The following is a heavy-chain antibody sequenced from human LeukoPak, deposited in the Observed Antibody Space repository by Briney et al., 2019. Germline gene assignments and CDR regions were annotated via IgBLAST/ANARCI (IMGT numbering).Heavy chain of an antibody. CDR3: VRTGWLFEWS. CDR1: GFTFDDYA. CDR2: IKHDGGEI. J-gene: IGHJ5*02. Sequence: GRSLRLSCAASGFTFDDYAMHWVRQAPGKGLECVANIKHDGGEIYYVDSVKGRFTISRDNAKNSLYLQMSSLRAEDTAVYYCVRTGWLFEWSWGQGTLVTVSS. V-gene: IGHV3-7*01. D-gene: IGHD3-22*01.